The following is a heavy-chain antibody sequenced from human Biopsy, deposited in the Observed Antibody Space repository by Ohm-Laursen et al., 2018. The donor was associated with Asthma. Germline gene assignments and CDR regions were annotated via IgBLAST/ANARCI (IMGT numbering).Heavy chain of an antibody. CDR2: INPSGGST. CDR3: ARRGITGTTLDY. D-gene: IGHD1-7*01. Sequence: PSAKVSCTASGYTFTSYYMPWVRQAPGQGLEWMGIINPSGGSTSYAQKFQGRVTMTRDTSTSTVYMELSSLRSEDTAVYYCARRGITGTTLDYWGQGTLVTVSS. J-gene: IGHJ4*02. CDR1: GYTFTSYY. V-gene: IGHV1-46*01.